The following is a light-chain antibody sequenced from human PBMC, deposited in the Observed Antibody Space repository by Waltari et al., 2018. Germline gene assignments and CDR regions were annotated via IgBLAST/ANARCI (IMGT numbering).Light chain of an antibody. CDR1: QSVGDF. CDR3: QQRNSWPLT. Sequence: EIVLTQSPVTLSLSPGEGATLSCKTSQSVGDFLAWYQQRPGQAPRLLIYYASLRAAGIPARFSGSGSGTDFTLTISSLESEDSAVYFCQQRNSWPLTFGPGTTV. V-gene: IGKV3-11*01. CDR2: YAS. J-gene: IGKJ3*01.